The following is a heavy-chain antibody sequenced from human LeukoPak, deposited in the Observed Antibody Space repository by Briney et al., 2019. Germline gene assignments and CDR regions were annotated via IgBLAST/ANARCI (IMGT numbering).Heavy chain of an antibody. J-gene: IGHJ6*03. Sequence: GGSLRLSCAASGFTFSSYGMHWVRQAPGKGLEWVAVISYDGSNKYYADSVKGRFTISRDNSKNTLYLQMNSLRAEDTAVYYCAKIAIGNGYYYYYMDVWGKGTTVTVSS. V-gene: IGHV3-30*18. D-gene: IGHD2-8*01. CDR3: AKIAIGNGYYYYYMDV. CDR2: ISYDGSNK. CDR1: GFTFSSYG.